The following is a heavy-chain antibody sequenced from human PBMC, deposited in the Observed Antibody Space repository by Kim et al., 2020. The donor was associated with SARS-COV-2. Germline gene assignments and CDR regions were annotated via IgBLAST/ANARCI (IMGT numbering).Heavy chain of an antibody. D-gene: IGHD4-17*01. J-gene: IGHJ4*02. CDR3: ARDDRDYGDYELDY. V-gene: IGHV1-18*01. Sequence: QKHKGRVTMTTDTPTSTAYMELRSLRSDDTAVYYCARDDRDYGDYELDYWGQGTLVTVSS.